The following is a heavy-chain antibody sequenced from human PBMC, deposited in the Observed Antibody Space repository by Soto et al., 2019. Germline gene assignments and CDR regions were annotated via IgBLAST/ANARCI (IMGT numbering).Heavy chain of an antibody. V-gene: IGHV5-51*01. D-gene: IGHD4-4*01. J-gene: IGHJ4*02. Sequence: GESLKISCKGSGYSFTSYWIGWVRQMPGKGLEWMGIIYPGDSDTRYSPSFQGQVTISADKSISTAYLQWSSLKASDTAMYYCARTNLGRYSNRDFDYWGQGTLVTVSS. CDR3: ARTNLGRYSNRDFDY. CDR1: GYSFTSYW. CDR2: IYPGDSDT.